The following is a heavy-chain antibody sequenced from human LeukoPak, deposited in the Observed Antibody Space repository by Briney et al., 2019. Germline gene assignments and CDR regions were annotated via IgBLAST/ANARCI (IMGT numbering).Heavy chain of an antibody. CDR1: GFTFSSYS. V-gene: IGHV3-21*01. J-gene: IGHJ4*02. D-gene: IGHD1-26*01. Sequence: PGGSLRLSCAASGFTFSSYSMNWVRQAPGKGLEWVSSISSSSSYIYYADSVKGRFTISRDNAKNSLYLQMNSLRAEDTAVYYCARYPSMEYYPIFDYWGQGTLVTVSS. CDR2: ISSSSSYI. CDR3: ARYPSMEYYPIFDY.